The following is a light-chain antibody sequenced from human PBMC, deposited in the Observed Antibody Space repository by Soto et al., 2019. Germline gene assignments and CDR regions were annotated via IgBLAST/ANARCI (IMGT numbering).Light chain of an antibody. J-gene: IGKJ1*01. Sequence: EIVLTQSPATLSLSPGERATLSCRASQSVSSYLAWYQQKPGQAPRLLIYDASNRATCIPARFIGSGSGTEFTLTISSREPEDFAVYYCQQRSNWPPWTFGQGTKVEIK. CDR3: QQRSNWPPWT. CDR2: DAS. V-gene: IGKV3-11*01. CDR1: QSVSSY.